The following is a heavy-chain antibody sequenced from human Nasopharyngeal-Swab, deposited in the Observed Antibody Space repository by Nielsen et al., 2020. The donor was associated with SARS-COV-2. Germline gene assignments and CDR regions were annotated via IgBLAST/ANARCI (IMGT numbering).Heavy chain of an antibody. CDR2: INQDGTET. J-gene: IGHJ4*02. CDR3: AKDRSNYDYFDY. V-gene: IGHV3-7*01. CDR1: GFTFSNYW. D-gene: IGHD1-26*01. Sequence: GESLKISCVASGFTFSNYWMSWVRQAPGKGLEWVANINQDGTETFYVDSVKGRFTISRDNAKNSLYLQMNSLRAEDTAVYYCAKDRSNYDYFDYWGQGTLVTVSS.